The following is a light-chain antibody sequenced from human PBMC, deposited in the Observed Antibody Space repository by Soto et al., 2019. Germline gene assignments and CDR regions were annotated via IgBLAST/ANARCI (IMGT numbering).Light chain of an antibody. Sequence: QSALTQPPSASGSPGQSITISCTGTSSDIGGYKYVSWYQHHPGRAPKFIIYEVNNRPSGVSNRFSGSKSGNTASLTIAGLQTEDEADYYCLSYTRNTTLLFGGGTKVTVL. CDR3: LSYTRNTTLL. CDR1: SSDIGGYKY. J-gene: IGLJ2*01. CDR2: EVN. V-gene: IGLV2-14*01.